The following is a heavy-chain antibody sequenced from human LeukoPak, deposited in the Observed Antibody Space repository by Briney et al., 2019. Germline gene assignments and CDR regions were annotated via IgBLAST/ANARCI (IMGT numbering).Heavy chain of an antibody. CDR1: GFTFSSYG. CDR3: ARGDADSSGYYYVSDY. Sequence: GRSLRLSCAASGFTFSSYGMHWVRQAPGKGLEWVAVISYDGSNKYYADSVKGRFTISRDNSKNTLYLQMNSLRAEDTAVYYCARGDADSSGYYYVSDYWGQGTLVTVSS. D-gene: IGHD3-22*01. J-gene: IGHJ4*02. CDR2: ISYDGSNK. V-gene: IGHV3-30*03.